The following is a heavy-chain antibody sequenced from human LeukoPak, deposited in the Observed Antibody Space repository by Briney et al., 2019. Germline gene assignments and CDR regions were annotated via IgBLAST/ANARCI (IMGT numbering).Heavy chain of an antibody. Sequence: PSETLSLTCRVYGGSFSGYFWIWFRQPPGKGLEWIGEINYSGSTNCNSSLKRRAIISVDTSKNQFSLKLTSVTAADTAVYFCAKYRYGYRGMDSWGQGTQVTVSS. D-gene: IGHD5-18*01. V-gene: IGHV4-34*01. CDR1: GGSFSGYF. CDR2: INYSGST. J-gene: IGHJ4*02. CDR3: AKYRYGYRGMDS.